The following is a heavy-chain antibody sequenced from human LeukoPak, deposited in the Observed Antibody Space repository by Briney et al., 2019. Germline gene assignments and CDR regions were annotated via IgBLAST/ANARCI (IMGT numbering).Heavy chain of an antibody. CDR3: ARAGGTYYGIAFDI. V-gene: IGHV3-7*02. CDR1: GFSFSSYW. Sequence: GGCLRLSCAASGFSFSSYWTSGGRQAPEKGLERGANIKQDVGEKYYVDSVKGRFTISRDNAKHSLYLQMNSLRAEDTAVYYCARAGGTYYGIAFDIWGQGTMVTVSS. CDR2: IKQDVGEK. D-gene: IGHD1-26*01. J-gene: IGHJ3*02.